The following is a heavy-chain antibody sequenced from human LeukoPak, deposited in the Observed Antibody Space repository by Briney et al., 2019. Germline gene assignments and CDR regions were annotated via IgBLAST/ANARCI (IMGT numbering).Heavy chain of an antibody. Sequence: SETLSLTCTVSGGSISSGGYYWSWIRQHPGKGLEWIGYIYYSGSAYYNPSLKSRVTISVDASKNQFPLKLSSVNAADTAVYYCARTSQYSSSWYMDYWGQGTLVTVSS. CDR1: GGSISSGGYY. V-gene: IGHV4-31*03. J-gene: IGHJ4*02. CDR3: ARTSQYSSSWYMDY. D-gene: IGHD6-13*01. CDR2: IYYSGSA.